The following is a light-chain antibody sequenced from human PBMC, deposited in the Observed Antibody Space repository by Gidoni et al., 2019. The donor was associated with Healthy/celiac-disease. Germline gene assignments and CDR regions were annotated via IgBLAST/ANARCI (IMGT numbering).Light chain of an antibody. V-gene: IGKV1-39*01. J-gene: IGKJ1*01. Sequence: DIQMPQSPSSLSASVGDRVTSTCRASQSISSYLNWYQQKPGKAPKLLIYAASSLQSGVPSRFSGSGSGTDFTLTISSLQPEDFATYYCQQSYSTPPTFXXXTKVEIK. CDR3: QQSYSTPPT. CDR1: QSISSY. CDR2: AAS.